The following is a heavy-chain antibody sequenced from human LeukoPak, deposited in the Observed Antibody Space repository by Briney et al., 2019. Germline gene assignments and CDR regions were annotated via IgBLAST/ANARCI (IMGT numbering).Heavy chain of an antibody. CDR2: SYTSGST. Sequence: SETLSLTCTVSGGSISSYYWSWIRQPAGKGLEWIWRSYTSGSTNYNPSLKSRVTISVEKSKNQFSLKLSSVTAADTAVYYCASQYYYDSSGYRSWGQGTLVTVSS. V-gene: IGHV4-4*07. D-gene: IGHD3-22*01. J-gene: IGHJ5*02. CDR3: ASQYYYDSSGYRS. CDR1: GGSISSYY.